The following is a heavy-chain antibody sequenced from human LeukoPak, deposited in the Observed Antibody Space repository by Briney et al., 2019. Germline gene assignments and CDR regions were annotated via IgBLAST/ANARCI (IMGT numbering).Heavy chain of an antibody. V-gene: IGHV4-34*01. D-gene: IGHD1-26*01. CDR1: DGSLSGHY. CDR3: ARLTVGALDY. Sequence: SETLSLTCAVYDGSLSGHYWSWIRQTPGKGLEWIGEINHSGSTNYNPSLKSRVTISGDMSKNRFSLEVTSVTAADTAVYYCARLTVGALDYWGQGTLVTVSS. CDR2: INHSGST. J-gene: IGHJ4*02.